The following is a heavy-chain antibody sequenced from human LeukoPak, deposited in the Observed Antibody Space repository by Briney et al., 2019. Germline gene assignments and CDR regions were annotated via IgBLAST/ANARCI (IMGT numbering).Heavy chain of an antibody. J-gene: IGHJ4*02. CDR2: IYYSGST. CDR3: ARSGYWNYFDY. D-gene: IGHD3-3*01. V-gene: IGHV4-59*01. Sequence: PSETLSLTCTVSGGSISSYYWSWIRQPPGKGLEWIGYIYYSGSTNYNPSLKSRVTISVDTSKNQFSLKLSSVTAADTAVYYCARSGYWNYFDYWGQGTLVTVSS. CDR1: GGSISSYY.